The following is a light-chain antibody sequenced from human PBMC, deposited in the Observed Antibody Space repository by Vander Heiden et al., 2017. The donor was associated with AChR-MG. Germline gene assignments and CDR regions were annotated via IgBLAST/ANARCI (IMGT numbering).Light chain of an antibody. CDR2: DAS. V-gene: IGKV1-33*01. Sequence: IQMTQSPSSLSASVRDRVTITCQASQDISNYLNWYQQKPGKAPKLLIYDASNLETGVPSRFSGSGYGRDFTFTISSLQQEDIAAYYCHQYDNLPIFTFGHGTKVDIK. J-gene: IGKJ3*01. CDR3: HQYDNLPIFT. CDR1: QDISNY.